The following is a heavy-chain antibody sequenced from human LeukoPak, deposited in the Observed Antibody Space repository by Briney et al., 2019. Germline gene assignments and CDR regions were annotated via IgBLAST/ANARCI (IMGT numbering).Heavy chain of an antibody. V-gene: IGHV1-2*06. CDR3: ASSRGYSGHFDY. CDR1: GYTFTGYY. J-gene: IGHJ4*02. D-gene: IGHD5-12*01. Sequence: ASVKVSCKASGYTFTGYYMHWVPQAPGQGLEWMGRINPNSGGTNYAQKFQGRVTMTRDKSISTAYMELSRLRSDGTAVYYCASSRGYSGHFDYWGQGTLVTVSS. CDR2: INPNSGGT.